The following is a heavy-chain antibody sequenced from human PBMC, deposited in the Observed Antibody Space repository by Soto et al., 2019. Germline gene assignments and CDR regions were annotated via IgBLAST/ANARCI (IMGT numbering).Heavy chain of an antibody. D-gene: IGHD3-3*01. Sequence: QVQLVQSGAEVKKPGSSVKVSCKASGGTFSSYAISWVRQAPGQGLEWMGGIIPIFGTANYAQKFQGRVTINADKSTSTAYMELSSLRSEDTAVYYCASLGNFWSGYYEVVPAPWGQGTLVTVSS. V-gene: IGHV1-69*06. CDR2: IIPIFGTA. J-gene: IGHJ5*02. CDR1: GGTFSSYA. CDR3: ASLGNFWSGYYEVVPAP.